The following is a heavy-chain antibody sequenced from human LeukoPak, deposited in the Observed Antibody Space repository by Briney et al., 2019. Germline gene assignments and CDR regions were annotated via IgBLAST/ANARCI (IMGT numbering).Heavy chain of an antibody. D-gene: IGHD3-10*01. CDR1: GFTLSSYG. Sequence: GGSLRLSCAPSGFTLSSYGMHWVRQAPGKGLEWVAAISSDGTNKLYADSVEGRFTIPRDHSKNTLYLQMSSLRPEDTPMYYCAKEDFGGSYFDYWGQGTLVTVSS. V-gene: IGHV3-30*18. CDR3: AKEDFGGSYFDY. CDR2: ISSDGTNK. J-gene: IGHJ4*02.